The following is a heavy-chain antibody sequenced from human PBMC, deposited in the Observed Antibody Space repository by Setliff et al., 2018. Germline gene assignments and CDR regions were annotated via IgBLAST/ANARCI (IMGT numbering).Heavy chain of an antibody. V-gene: IGHV1-18*01. Sequence: ASVKVSCKASGYTFTNYGITWVRQAPGQGLEWLGWISTYNGNTRSAQKFQGRVIMTTDTSTTTAYMELRSLRSDDTAIYYCSRLVRFCTRTSCQRLSGDDYWGQGTLVTVSS. CDR3: SRLVRFCTRTSCQRLSGDDY. D-gene: IGHD2-2*01. J-gene: IGHJ4*02. CDR2: ISTYNGNT. CDR1: GYTFTNYG.